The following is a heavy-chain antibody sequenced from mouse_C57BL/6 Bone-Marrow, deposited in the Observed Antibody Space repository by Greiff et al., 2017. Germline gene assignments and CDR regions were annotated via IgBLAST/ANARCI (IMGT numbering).Heavy chain of an antibody. Sequence: VQLQQPGAELVKPGASVKMSCKASGYTFTSYWITWVKQRPGQGLEWIGDIYPGSGSTNYNEKFKSKATLTADPSSSTAYMQLSSLTSEDSAVYYCARSGYYGSSWYFDVWGTGTTVTVSS. CDR2: IYPGSGST. D-gene: IGHD1-1*01. CDR3: ARSGYYGSSWYFDV. CDR1: GYTFTSYW. J-gene: IGHJ1*03. V-gene: IGHV1-55*01.